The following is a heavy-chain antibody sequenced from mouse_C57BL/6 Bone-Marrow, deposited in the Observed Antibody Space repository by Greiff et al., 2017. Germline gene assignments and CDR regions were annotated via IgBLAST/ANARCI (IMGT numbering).Heavy chain of an antibody. D-gene: IGHD2-2*01. CDR3: VRGEGNYYGYDGNFDY. J-gene: IGHJ2*01. CDR1: GFTFNTSA. CDR2: IRSKSSNYAT. Sequence: EVQGVESGGGLVQPKGSLKLSCAASGFTFNTSAMHWVRQAPGTGLEWVARIRSKSSNYATYYADSVKDRFNISRDDSQSMLYLQMNNLKTEDTAMYYCVRGEGNYYGYDGNFDYWGQGTTLTVSS. V-gene: IGHV10-3*01.